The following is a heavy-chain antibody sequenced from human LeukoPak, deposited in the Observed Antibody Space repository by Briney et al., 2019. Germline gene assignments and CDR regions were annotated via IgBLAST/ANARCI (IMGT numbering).Heavy chain of an antibody. Sequence: SETLSLTCTVSGGSISSGGYYWSWIRQHPGKGLEWIGYIYYSGSTYYNPSLKSRVTISVDTSKNQFSLKLSSVTAADTAVYYCARDGTKEYYLDYWGQGTLVTVSS. CDR2: IYYSGST. J-gene: IGHJ4*02. D-gene: IGHD1-26*01. CDR1: GGSISSGGYY. V-gene: IGHV4-31*03. CDR3: ARDGTKEYYLDY.